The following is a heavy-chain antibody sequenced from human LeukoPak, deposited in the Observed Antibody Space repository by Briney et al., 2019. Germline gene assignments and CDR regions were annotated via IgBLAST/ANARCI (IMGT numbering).Heavy chain of an antibody. CDR3: AREETLEPFDY. CDR1: EYTFTGYY. Sequence: GASVKVSCKASEYTFTGYYMHWVRQAPGQGLEWMGWINPNSGGTNYAQKFQGRVTMTTDTSTSTAYMELRSLRSDDTAVYYCAREETLEPFDYWGQGTLVTVSS. D-gene: IGHD1-1*01. V-gene: IGHV1-2*02. J-gene: IGHJ4*02. CDR2: INPNSGGT.